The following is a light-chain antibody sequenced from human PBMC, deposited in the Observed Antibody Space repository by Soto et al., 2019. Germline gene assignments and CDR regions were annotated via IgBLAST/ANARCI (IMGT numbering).Light chain of an antibody. CDR1: SSDVGDYNY. Sequence: QLVLTQPRSVSGSPGQSVTISCTGTSSDVGDYNYVSWYQQHPGTVPKLVIFDVSKRPSGVPHRFSGSKSGNTASLTISGLQPEDEADYYCCSYAGGYSWVFGGGTKLTVL. J-gene: IGLJ3*02. CDR3: CSYAGGYSWV. V-gene: IGLV2-11*01. CDR2: DVS.